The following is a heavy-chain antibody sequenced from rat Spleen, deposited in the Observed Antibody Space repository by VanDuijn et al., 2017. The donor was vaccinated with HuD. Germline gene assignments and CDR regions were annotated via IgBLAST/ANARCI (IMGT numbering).Heavy chain of an antibody. CDR2: IWGDGST. V-gene: IGHV2-1*01. CDR3: TRSWGYYYDGSPQWFAY. CDR1: GFSLTSNS. D-gene: IGHD1-12*03. Sequence: QVQLKESGPGLVQPSQTLSLTCTVSGFSLTSNSVHWVRQPPGKGLAWMGGIWGDGSTDYNSALKSRLSISRDTSKSQIFLKMNSLQTDDTAIYFCTRSWGYYYDGSPQWFAYWGQGTLVTVSS. J-gene: IGHJ3*01.